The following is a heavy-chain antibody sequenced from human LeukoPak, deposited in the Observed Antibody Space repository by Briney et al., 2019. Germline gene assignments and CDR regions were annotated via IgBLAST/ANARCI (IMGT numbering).Heavy chain of an antibody. CDR3: ARTSEDCSGGSCYGNWFDP. J-gene: IGHJ5*02. CDR1: GFTFGAFW. Sequence: GGSLRLSCAASGFTFGAFWVAWVRQAPGKGLEWVANIKQDGSVKVYVDSVQGRFTISRDNAKNSLYLQMDSLRAEDTAVYYCARTSEDCSGGSCYGNWFDPWGQGTLVTVSS. D-gene: IGHD2-15*01. V-gene: IGHV3-7*01. CDR2: IKQDGSVK.